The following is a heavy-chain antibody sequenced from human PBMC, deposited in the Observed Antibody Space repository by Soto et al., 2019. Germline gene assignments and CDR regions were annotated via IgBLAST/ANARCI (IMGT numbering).Heavy chain of an antibody. Sequence: SQTLSLTCAISGDSVSSNSAAWNWIRQSPSRGLEWLGRTYYRSKWYNDYAVSVKSRITINPDTSKNQFSLQLNSVTPEDTAVYYCARDSMDSSGWYGRYYYGMDVWGKGTTVTVSS. CDR3: ARDSMDSSGWYGRYYYGMDV. V-gene: IGHV6-1*01. D-gene: IGHD6-19*01. CDR1: GDSVSSNSAA. J-gene: IGHJ6*04. CDR2: TYYRSKWYN.